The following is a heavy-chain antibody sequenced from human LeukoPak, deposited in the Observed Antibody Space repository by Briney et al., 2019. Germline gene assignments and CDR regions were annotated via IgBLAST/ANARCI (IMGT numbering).Heavy chain of an antibody. CDR2: FAVEDGKT. J-gene: IGHJ4*02. D-gene: IGHD1-1*01. CDR3: ATGFTTPDY. CDR1: GYSLSDFT. V-gene: IGHV1-24*01. Sequence: GASVKVSCKVSGYSLSDFTMHWVRQTPGKGLEWMGTFAVEDGKTIYAQKFRGRVTMTEDTSTDTAYIDLSSLRSDDTAVYYCATGFTTPDYWGQGTLVTASS.